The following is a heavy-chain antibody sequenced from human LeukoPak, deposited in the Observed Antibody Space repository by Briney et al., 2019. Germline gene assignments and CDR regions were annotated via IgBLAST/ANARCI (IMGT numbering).Heavy chain of an antibody. CDR1: GFTFSSYS. Sequence: GGSLRLSCAASGFTFSSYSMNWVRQAPGKGLEWVSYISSSSSTIYYADSVKGRFTISRDNAKNSLYLQMNSPRAEDTAVYYCARVVAGFGGLYYYYYMDVWGKGTTVTVTS. D-gene: IGHD3-10*01. CDR2: ISSSSSTI. CDR3: ARVVAGFGGLYYYYYMDV. V-gene: IGHV3-48*04. J-gene: IGHJ6*03.